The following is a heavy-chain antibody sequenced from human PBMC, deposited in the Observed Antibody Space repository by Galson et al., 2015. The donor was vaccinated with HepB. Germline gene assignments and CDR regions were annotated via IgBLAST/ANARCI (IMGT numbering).Heavy chain of an antibody. D-gene: IGHD6-19*01. CDR1: GFTFNSFA. V-gene: IGHV3-23*01. CDR2: ISGGGGTT. CDR3: AKGYSSGWYGYFDY. J-gene: IGHJ4*02. Sequence: SLRLSCAASGFTFNSFAMSWVRQAPGKGLEWVSAISGGGGTTYYADSVKGRFTISRDNSKNTLYLQMNSLRAEDTAVYYCAKGYSSGWYGYFDYWGQGTLVTVSS.